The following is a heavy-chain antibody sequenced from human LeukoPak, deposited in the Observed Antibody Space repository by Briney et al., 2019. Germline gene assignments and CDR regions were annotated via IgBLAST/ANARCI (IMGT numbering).Heavy chain of an antibody. D-gene: IGHD4-23*01. J-gene: IGHJ4*02. CDR3: ARVAPRTTVVTRVGYYFDY. V-gene: IGHV3-30*03. CDR2: ISSDGNNK. Sequence: PGGSLRLSCAASGFTFSSYGMHWVRQAPGKGLEWVALISSDGNNKYYADSVKGRFTISRDNSKNTLYLQMNSLRAEDTAVYYCARVAPRTTVVTRVGYYFDYWGQGTLVTVSS. CDR1: GFTFSSYG.